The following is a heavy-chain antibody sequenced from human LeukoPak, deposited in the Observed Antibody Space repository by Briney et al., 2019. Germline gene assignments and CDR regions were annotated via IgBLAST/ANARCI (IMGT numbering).Heavy chain of an antibody. V-gene: IGHV3-23*01. CDR1: GFTFTSYA. CDR2: ISGSGSST. CDR3: AKDLNDYGDYAGIYYYYGVDV. J-gene: IGHJ6*02. D-gene: IGHD4-17*01. Sequence: GGSLRLSCAASGFTFTSYAMNWVRQAPGKGLEWVSTISGSGSSTYYVDSVKGRFTISRDNSKNTLYLQMNSLRAEDTAEYYCAKDLNDYGDYAGIYYYYGVDVWGQGTTVTVSS.